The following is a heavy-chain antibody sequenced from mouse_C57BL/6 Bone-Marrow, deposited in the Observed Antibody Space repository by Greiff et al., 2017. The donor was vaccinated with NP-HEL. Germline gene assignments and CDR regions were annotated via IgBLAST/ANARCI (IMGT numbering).Heavy chain of an antibody. CDR2: IYPGSGST. V-gene: IGHV1-55*01. CDR3: ARGGLRREFAY. Sequence: QVQLQQPGAELVKPGASVKMSCKASGYTFTSYWITWVKQRPGQGLEWIGDIYPGSGSTNYTEKFKSKATLTVDTSSSTAYVQLSSLTSEDSAVDYCARGGLRREFAYWGQGTLVTVSA. CDR1: GYTFTSYW. J-gene: IGHJ3*01. D-gene: IGHD2-2*01.